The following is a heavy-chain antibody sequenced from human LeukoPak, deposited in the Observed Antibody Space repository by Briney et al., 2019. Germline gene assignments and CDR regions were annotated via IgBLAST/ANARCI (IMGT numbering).Heavy chain of an antibody. CDR2: IWYDGRNR. Sequence: GGSLRLSCAASGFIFSTYGMHWVRQAPGKGLEWVAVIWYDGRNRNYADSVKGRFTISRDNYKNTVYLPMNSLRGEDTAVYYCARERGSGSHYAIDIWGQGTMVTVSS. CDR3: ARERGSGSHYAIDI. CDR1: GFIFSTYG. V-gene: IGHV3-33*01. D-gene: IGHD3-10*01. J-gene: IGHJ3*02.